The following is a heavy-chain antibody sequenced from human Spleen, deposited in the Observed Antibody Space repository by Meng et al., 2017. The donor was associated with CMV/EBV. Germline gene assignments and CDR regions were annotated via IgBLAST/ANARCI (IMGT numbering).Heavy chain of an antibody. CDR1: GYSFTDYY. J-gene: IGHJ5*02. CDR3: ARIRFGDGGVWSWFDP. V-gene: IGHV1-2*02. CDR2: VNPCSGGT. D-gene: IGHD3-16*01. Sequence: SGYSFTDYYLHWVRHSPGQGLEWMGLVNPCSGGTNYAQRFQGRVTMTRDTSITTVYMELTRLRSDDTAVYYCARIRFGDGGVWSWFDPWGQGTLVTVSS.